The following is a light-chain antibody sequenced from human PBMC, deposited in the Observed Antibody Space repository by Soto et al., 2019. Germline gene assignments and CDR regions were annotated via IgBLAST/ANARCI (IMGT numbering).Light chain of an antibody. J-gene: IGKJ2*01. CDR1: QSLLHSNGYNY. CDR2: LGS. V-gene: IGKV2-28*01. CDR3: MQALQTPYT. Sequence: DIVMTQSPLSLPVTPGEPASISCRSSQSLLHSNGYNYLDWYLQKPGHSPQLLIYLGSNRASRVLDRFSGSGSGTDFTLKISRVEAEDVGVYFCMQALQTPYTFGQATKLEIK.